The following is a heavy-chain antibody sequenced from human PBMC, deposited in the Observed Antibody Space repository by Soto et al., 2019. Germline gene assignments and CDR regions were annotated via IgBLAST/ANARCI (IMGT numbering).Heavy chain of an antibody. CDR3: ARIVGADRRWFGP. J-gene: IGHJ5*02. D-gene: IGHD1-26*01. V-gene: IGHV1-18*01. CDR1: GYTFTSYD. CDR2: INANNGNT. Sequence: ASVKVSCKASGYTFTSYDINWVRQATGQGLEWMGWINANNGNTNYAQKLQGRVTMTTDTSTSTAYMELSSLRSDDTAVYYCARIVGADRRWFGPWGQGTLVNVSS.